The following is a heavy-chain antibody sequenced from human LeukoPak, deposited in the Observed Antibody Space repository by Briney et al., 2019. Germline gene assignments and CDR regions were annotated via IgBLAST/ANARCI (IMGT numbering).Heavy chain of an antibody. Sequence: PGGSLRLSCAASGFTFSDYYMSWIRQAPRKGLEWVSYISSSGSTIYYADSVKGRFTISRDNAKNSLYLQMNSLRAEDTAVYYCASMVRGAESAGNFDYWGQGTLVTVSS. J-gene: IGHJ4*02. CDR3: ASMVRGAESAGNFDY. CDR2: ISSSGSTI. V-gene: IGHV3-11*01. D-gene: IGHD3-10*01. CDR1: GFTFSDYY.